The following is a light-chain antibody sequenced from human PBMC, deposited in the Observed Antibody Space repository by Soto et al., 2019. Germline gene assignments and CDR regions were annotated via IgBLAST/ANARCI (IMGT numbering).Light chain of an antibody. CDR3: QQSNNWPYT. CDR1: QSVADN. Sequence: EIVMTQSPATLSVSPGERATLSCRASQSVADNLAWYQQKPGQGPRLLIYGASTRATGVPARFSGSGSGTQFPLTISSLQSEDFALYFCQQSNNWPYTFGQGTKLEIK. CDR2: GAS. V-gene: IGKV3-15*01. J-gene: IGKJ2*01.